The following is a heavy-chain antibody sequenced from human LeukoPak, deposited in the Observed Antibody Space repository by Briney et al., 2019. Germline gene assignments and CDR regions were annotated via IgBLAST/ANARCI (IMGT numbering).Heavy chain of an antibody. J-gene: IGHJ6*03. CDR2: IYYSGST. Sequence: SETLSLTCTVSGGSISSYYWSWIRQPPGKGLEWIGYIYYSGSTNYNPSLKSRVTISVDTSKNQFSLKLSSVTAADTAVYYCASGYCSGGSCYYYMDVWGKGATVTVSS. V-gene: IGHV4-59*01. CDR1: GGSISSYY. CDR3: ASGYCSGGSCYYYMDV. D-gene: IGHD2-15*01.